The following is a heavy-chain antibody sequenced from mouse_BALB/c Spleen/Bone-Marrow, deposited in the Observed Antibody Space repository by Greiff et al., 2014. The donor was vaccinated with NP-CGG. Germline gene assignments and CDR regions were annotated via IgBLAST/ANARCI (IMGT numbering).Heavy chain of an antibody. CDR2: IWAGGST. V-gene: IGHV2-9*02. CDR3: ARADWIYWYFDV. CDR1: GFSLTSYG. J-gene: IGHJ1*01. Sequence: QVQLQQSGPGLVAPSQSLSITCTVSGFSLTSYGVHWVRQPPGKGLEWLGVIWAGGSTNYNSALMSRLSISKDNSKSQVFLEMNSLQTDDTAMYYCARADWIYWYFDVWGAGTTVTVSS. D-gene: IGHD4-1*01.